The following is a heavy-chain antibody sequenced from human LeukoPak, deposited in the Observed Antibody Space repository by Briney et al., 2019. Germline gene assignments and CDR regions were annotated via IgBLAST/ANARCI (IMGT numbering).Heavy chain of an antibody. CDR3: AELGITMIGGV. Sequence: GGSLRLSCAASGFTFSTYWMHWVRQVPGKGLVWVSRISSDGANANYADSVKGRFTISRDNAKNSLYLQMNSLRAEDTAVYYCAELGITMIGGVWGKGTTVTISS. CDR1: GFTFSTYW. V-gene: IGHV3-74*01. CDR2: ISSDGANA. D-gene: IGHD3-10*02. J-gene: IGHJ6*04.